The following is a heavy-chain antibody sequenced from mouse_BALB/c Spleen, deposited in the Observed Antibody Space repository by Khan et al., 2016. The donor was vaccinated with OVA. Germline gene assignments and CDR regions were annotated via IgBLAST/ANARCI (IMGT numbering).Heavy chain of an antibody. D-gene: IGHD2-14*01. CDR1: GDSITSGY. CDR3: ARSTHRDAFAY. V-gene: IGHV3-8*02. Sequence: EVKLLESGPSLVKPSQTLSLTCSVTGDSITSGYWSWIRKFPGNKLEYMGYMIYTGYTDYNPSLKSRLAITRHTSKNQYYLQLTSVTTEDTATYYCARSTHRDAFAYWGQGTLVTVSA. CDR2: MIYTGYT. J-gene: IGHJ3*01.